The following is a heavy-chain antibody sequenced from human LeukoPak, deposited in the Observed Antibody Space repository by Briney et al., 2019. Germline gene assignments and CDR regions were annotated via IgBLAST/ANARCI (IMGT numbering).Heavy chain of an antibody. CDR1: GFTFDDYA. J-gene: IGHJ4*02. V-gene: IGHV3-74*01. CDR3: VCLGLGGLSLD. D-gene: IGHD3-16*01. Sequence: PGGSLRLSCAASGFTFDDYAMHWVRQAPGKGLVWVSHVNSDGSGTDYADSVKGRFTISRDNAKNTLYLQMNSLRVKDTAVYYCVCLGLGGLSLDWGQGTLVTVSS. CDR2: VNSDGSGT.